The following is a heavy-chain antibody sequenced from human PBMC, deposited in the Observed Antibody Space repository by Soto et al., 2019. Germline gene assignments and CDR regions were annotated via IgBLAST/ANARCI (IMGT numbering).Heavy chain of an antibody. CDR1: GYTFTSYY. Sequence: GASVKVSCKASGYTFTSYYMHWVRQAPGQGLEWMGIINPSGGSTSYAQKFQGRVTMTRDTSTSTVYMELSSRRSEDTAVSYCARMKGYCCSTSCFELDYYYYYYMDVWGKGTTVTVSS. D-gene: IGHD2-2*01. CDR3: ARMKGYCCSTSCFELDYYYYYYMDV. CDR2: INPSGGST. J-gene: IGHJ6*03. V-gene: IGHV1-46*01.